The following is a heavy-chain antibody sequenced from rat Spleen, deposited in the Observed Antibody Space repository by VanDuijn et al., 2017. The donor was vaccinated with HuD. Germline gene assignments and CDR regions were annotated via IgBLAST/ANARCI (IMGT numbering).Heavy chain of an antibody. J-gene: IGHJ1*01. CDR1: GFTFINYY. Sequence: EVQLVESGGGLVQPGKSMKLSCAASGFTFINYYMAWVRQAPTKGLEWVATINYDGSNIYYRDTVKGRFTISRDNAKSTLYLKMDSLRSEDTATYYCPRPFWYNGYWYFYFWGPGTMVTVSS. D-gene: IGHD4-3*01. CDR2: INYDGSNI. CDR3: PRPFWYNGYWYFYF. V-gene: IGHV5-25*01.